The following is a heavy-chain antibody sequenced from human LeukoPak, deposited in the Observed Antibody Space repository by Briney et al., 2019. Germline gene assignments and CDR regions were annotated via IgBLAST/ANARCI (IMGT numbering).Heavy chain of an antibody. CDR1: GFTFSSYG. CDR3: AKDSGDYSGY. CDR2: IRYDGSNK. V-gene: IGHV3-30*02. Sequence: PGGSLRLSCAASGFTFSSYGMHWARQATGKGLEWVAFIRYDGSNKYYADSVKGRFTISRDNSKNTLYLQMNSLRAEDTAVYYCAKDSGDYSGYWGQGTLVTVSS. D-gene: IGHD2-15*01. J-gene: IGHJ4*02.